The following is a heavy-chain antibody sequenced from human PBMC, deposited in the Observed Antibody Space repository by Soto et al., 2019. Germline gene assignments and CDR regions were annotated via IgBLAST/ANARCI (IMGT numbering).Heavy chain of an antibody. CDR1: GFTFSSYW. V-gene: IGHV3-74*01. J-gene: IGHJ4*02. Sequence: EVQLVESGGGLVQPGGSLRLSCAASGFTFSSYWMHWVRQAPGKGLVWVSRINSDGSSTSYADSGKGRFTISRDNAKNPLYLQKNRLRAEDTAVYFCSRPTPFCGGECPDSWGQGALVTLSS. D-gene: IGHD2-21*01. CDR3: SRPTPFCGGECPDS. CDR2: INSDGSST.